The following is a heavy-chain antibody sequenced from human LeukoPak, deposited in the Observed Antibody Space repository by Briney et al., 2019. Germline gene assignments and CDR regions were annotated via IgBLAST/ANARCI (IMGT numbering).Heavy chain of an antibody. Sequence: ASVKVSCKASGYTFTSYDINWVRQATGQRLEWMGWMNPNSGNTGYAQKFQGRVTMTRNTSISTAYMELSSLRSEDTAVYYCARGDYGSGIPIHLDYWGQGTLVTVSS. V-gene: IGHV1-8*01. CDR3: ARGDYGSGIPIHLDY. CDR1: GYTFTSYD. D-gene: IGHD3-10*01. J-gene: IGHJ4*02. CDR2: MNPNSGNT.